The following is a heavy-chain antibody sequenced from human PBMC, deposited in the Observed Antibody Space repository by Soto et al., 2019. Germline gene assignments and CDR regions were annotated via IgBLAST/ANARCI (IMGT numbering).Heavy chain of an antibody. Sequence: SETLSLTCVVSGASISTRYWWSWVRQPPGKRLEWIGQIYHSGSTKYNPALKSRVSMSVDKSRNHLSLNLSSVTAADTAVYYCARESMDSPMSYYYFGMDVWGRGTTVTVSS. CDR1: GASISTRYW. V-gene: IGHV4-4*02. CDR3: ARESMDSPMSYYYFGMDV. CDR2: IYHSGST. D-gene: IGHD5-18*01. J-gene: IGHJ6*02.